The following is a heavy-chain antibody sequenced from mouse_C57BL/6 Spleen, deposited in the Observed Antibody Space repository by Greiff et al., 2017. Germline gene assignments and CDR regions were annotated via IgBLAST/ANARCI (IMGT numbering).Heavy chain of an antibody. CDR2: IYPSDSYT. V-gene: IGHV1-50*01. CDR1: GYTFTSYT. D-gene: IGHD2-3*01. CDR3: ASRWGAVF. Sequence: QVQLQQPDAELVKPGASVKLSCKASGYTFTSYTMQWIKQRPGQGLEWIGYIYPSDSYTNYNQKFKGKATLTVGTSSITAYMQLSSLTSVYSAVYCWASRWGAVFWGQGTTLTVSS. J-gene: IGHJ2*01.